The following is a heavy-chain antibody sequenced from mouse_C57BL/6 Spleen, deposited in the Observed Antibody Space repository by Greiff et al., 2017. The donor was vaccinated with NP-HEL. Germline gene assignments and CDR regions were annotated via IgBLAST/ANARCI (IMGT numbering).Heavy chain of an antibody. D-gene: IGHD2-1*01. CDR3: VRHGIYYGNPYAMDY. CDR1: GFSFNTYA. V-gene: IGHV10-1*01. Sequence: EVQLVESGGGLVQPKGSLKLSCAASGFSFNTYAMNWVRQAPGKGLEWVARIRSKSNNYATYYADSVKDRFTISRDDSESMLYLQMNNLKTEDTAMYYWVRHGIYYGNPYAMDYWGQGTSVTVSS. CDR2: IRSKSNNYAT. J-gene: IGHJ4*01.